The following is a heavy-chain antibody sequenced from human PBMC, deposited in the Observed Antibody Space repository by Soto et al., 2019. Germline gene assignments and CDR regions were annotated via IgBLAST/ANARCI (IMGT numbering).Heavy chain of an antibody. V-gene: IGHV4-39*01. D-gene: IGHD5-12*01. Sequence: PSETLSLTCTVSGGSISSSSYYWGWIRQPPGKGLEWIGSIYYSGSTYYNPSLKSRVTISVDTSKNQFSLKLSSVTAADTAVYYCARQDGYDSIDYWGQGTLVTVSS. CDR2: IYYSGST. CDR1: GGSISSSSYY. J-gene: IGHJ4*02. CDR3: ARQDGYDSIDY.